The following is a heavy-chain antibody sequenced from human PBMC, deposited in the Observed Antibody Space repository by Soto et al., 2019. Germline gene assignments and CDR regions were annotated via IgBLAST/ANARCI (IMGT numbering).Heavy chain of an antibody. V-gene: IGHV1-69*01. J-gene: IGHJ6*02. CDR3: ARDTAMKRGMDV. CDR2: IIPIFGTA. CDR1: GGTFSSYA. Sequence: QVQLVPSGAEVKKPGSSVKVSCTASGGTFSSYAINWVRQAPGQGLEWMGGIIPIFGTANYAQKFQGRVTITADESTSTAYMELSSLRSEDTAVYYCARDTAMKRGMDVWGQGTTVTVSS. D-gene: IGHD5-18*01.